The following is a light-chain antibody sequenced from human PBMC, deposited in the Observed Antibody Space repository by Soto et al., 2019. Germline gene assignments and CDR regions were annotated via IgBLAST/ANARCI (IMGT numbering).Light chain of an antibody. CDR1: SGDIGDYNY. J-gene: IGLJ1*01. CDR2: DVS. Sequence: QSALTQPASVSGSPGQSITISCVGTSGDIGDYNYVSWYQQHPGKVHKVLIFDVSNRPSGVFYRFSGTKSGNTASLTVFGLQAEDEADYYCCSYTRSGTLIFGTGTKVTVL. V-gene: IGLV2-14*01. CDR3: CSYTRSGTLI.